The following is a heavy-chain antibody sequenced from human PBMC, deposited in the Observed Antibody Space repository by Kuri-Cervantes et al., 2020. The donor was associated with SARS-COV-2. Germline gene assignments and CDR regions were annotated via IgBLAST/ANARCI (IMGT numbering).Heavy chain of an antibody. D-gene: IGHD6-6*01. CDR1: GFTFSSYW. Sequence: GESLKISCAASGFTFSSYWMSWVRQAPGKGLEWVANIKQDGSEKYYVDSVKGRFTISRDNAKNSLYLQMNSLRAEDTAVYYCARVVYSSYPGGLRVWGKGTTVTVSS. CDR2: IKQDGSEK. CDR3: ARVVYSSYPGGLRV. V-gene: IGHV3-7*01. J-gene: IGHJ6*04.